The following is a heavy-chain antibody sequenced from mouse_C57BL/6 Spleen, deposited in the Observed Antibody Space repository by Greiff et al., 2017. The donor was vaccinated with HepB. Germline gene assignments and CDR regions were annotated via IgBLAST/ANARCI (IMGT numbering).Heavy chain of an antibody. Sequence: EVMLVESGDLVKPGGSLKLSCAASGFTFSSYGMSWVRQTPDKRLEWVATISSGGSYTYYPDSVKGRFTISRDNAKNTLYLQMSSLKSEDTAMYYCARHVGGYFDYWGQGTTLTVSS. CDR1: GFTFSSYG. V-gene: IGHV5-6*01. CDR3: ARHVGGYFDY. J-gene: IGHJ2*01. D-gene: IGHD3-3*01. CDR2: ISSGGSYT.